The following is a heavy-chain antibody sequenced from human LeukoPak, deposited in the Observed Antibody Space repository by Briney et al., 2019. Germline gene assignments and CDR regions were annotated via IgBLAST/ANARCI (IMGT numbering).Heavy chain of an antibody. J-gene: IGHJ4*02. D-gene: IGHD4-17*01. CDR2: IYYSGMT. V-gene: IGHV4-59*01. CDR3: ASADYDDYYIDF. CDR1: GGSISSYY. Sequence: PSETLSPTCTVSGGSISSYYWSWLRQPPGKGLEWIGYIYYSGMTNYNPSLKSRVTISLDTSKNQFSLKLSSVTAADTAVYYCASADYDDYYIDFWGQGTLVTVSS.